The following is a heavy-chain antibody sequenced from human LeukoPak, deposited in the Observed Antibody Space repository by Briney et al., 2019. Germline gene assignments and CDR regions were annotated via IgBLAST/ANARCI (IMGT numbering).Heavy chain of an antibody. D-gene: IGHD3-10*01. Sequence: SETLSLTCTVSGGSISSYYWSWIRQPPGKGLEWIGYIYYSGSTNYNPSLKSRVTISVDTSKNQFSLKLSSVTAADTAVYYCARVRRITMVRGVAGYGMDVWGQGTTVAVSS. CDR1: GGSISSYY. CDR3: ARVRRITMVRGVAGYGMDV. V-gene: IGHV4-59*01. J-gene: IGHJ6*02. CDR2: IYYSGST.